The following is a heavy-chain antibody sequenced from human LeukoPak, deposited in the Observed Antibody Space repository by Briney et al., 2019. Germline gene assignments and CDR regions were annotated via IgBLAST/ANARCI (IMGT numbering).Heavy chain of an antibody. CDR3: ARGGSGYSYGYGYYFDY. CDR2: INHSGST. D-gene: IGHD5-18*01. Sequence: KTSETLSLTCAVYGGSFSGYYWSWIRQPPGKGLEWIGEINHSGSTNHNPSLKSRVTISVDTSKNQFSLKLSSVTAADTAVYYCARGGSGYSYGYGYYFDYWGQGTLVTVSS. CDR1: GGSFSGYY. J-gene: IGHJ4*02. V-gene: IGHV4-34*01.